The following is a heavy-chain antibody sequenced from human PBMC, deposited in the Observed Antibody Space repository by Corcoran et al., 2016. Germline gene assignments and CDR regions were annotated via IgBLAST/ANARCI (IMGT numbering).Heavy chain of an antibody. CDR1: GGSISSGGYY. J-gene: IGHJ6*02. CDR2: IYYSGST. V-gene: IGHV4-31*03. CDR3: ARGKGGGDYGMDV. Sequence: QVQLQESGPGLVKPSQTLSLTCTVSGGSISSGGYYWSWIRQHPGKGLEWSGYIYYSGSTYYNPSLKSRVTISVDTSKNQFSLKLSSVAAAVTAVYYWARGKGGGDYGMDVWGQGTTVTVSS. D-gene: IGHD3-16*01.